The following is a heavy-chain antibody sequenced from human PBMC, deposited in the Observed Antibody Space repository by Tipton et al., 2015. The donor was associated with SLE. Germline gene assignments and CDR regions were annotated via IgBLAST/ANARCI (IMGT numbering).Heavy chain of an antibody. CDR3: ARRCQYQLLR. CDR1: GGSFSGYY. V-gene: IGHV4-34*01. D-gene: IGHD2-2*01. CDR2: INHSGST. J-gene: IGHJ4*02. Sequence: PSLTCAVYGGSFSGYYWSWIRQPPGKGLGWIGEINHSGSTNYNPSLKSRVTISVDTSKNQFSLKLSSVTAADTAVYYCARRCQYQLLRWGQGTLVTVSS.